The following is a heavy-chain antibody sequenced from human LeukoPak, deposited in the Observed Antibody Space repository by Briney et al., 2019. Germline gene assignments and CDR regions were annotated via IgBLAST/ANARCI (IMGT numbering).Heavy chain of an antibody. V-gene: IGHV1-24*01. CDR2: FDPEDGET. CDR3: ARDPTAYSYGQNWFDP. D-gene: IGHD5-18*01. J-gene: IGHJ5*02. CDR1: GYTLTELS. Sequence: ASVKVSCKVSGYTLTELSMHWVRQAPGKGLEWMGGFDPEDGETIYAQKFQGRVTMTRDTSTSTVYMELSSLRSEDTAVYYCARDPTAYSYGQNWFDPWGQGTLVTVSS.